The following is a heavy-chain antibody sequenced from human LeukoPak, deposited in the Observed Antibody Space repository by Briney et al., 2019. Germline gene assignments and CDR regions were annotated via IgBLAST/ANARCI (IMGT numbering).Heavy chain of an antibody. CDR1: GFTFSSYG. CDR3: AASRIAAAGILDY. D-gene: IGHD6-13*01. V-gene: IGHV3-30*03. Sequence: PGRSLRLSCAASGFTFSSYGMHWVRQAPGKGLEWLAVISYDGSNKYYADSVKGRFTISRDNSKNTLYLQMNSLRAEDTAVYYCAASRIAAAGILDYWGQGTLVTVSS. J-gene: IGHJ4*02. CDR2: ISYDGSNK.